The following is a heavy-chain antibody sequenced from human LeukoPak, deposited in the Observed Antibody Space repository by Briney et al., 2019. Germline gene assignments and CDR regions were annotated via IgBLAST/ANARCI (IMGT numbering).Heavy chain of an antibody. CDR3: ARVYSSSWYFPTDSRDY. Sequence: PGGSLRLSCAASGFTFSSYSMNWVRQAPGKGLEWVSVIYSGGSTYYADSVKGRFTISRDNSKNTLYLQMNSLRAEDTAVYYCARVYSSSWYFPTDSRDYWGQGTLVTVSS. V-gene: IGHV3-66*01. J-gene: IGHJ4*02. D-gene: IGHD6-13*01. CDR1: GFTFSSYS. CDR2: IYSGGST.